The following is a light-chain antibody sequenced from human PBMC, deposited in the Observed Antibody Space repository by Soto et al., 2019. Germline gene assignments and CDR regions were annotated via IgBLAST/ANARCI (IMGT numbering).Light chain of an antibody. J-gene: IGLJ2*01. Sequence: QSVLTQPPSVSAAAGQNVTISCSGSRSNVANNYVSWYQRVPGTGPRLLIYDNNKRPSGIPDRFSGSKSGTSATLAITGLQPGDEGDYYCGTWDSSLRTGVFGGGTKVTVL. CDR3: GTWDSSLRTGV. V-gene: IGLV1-51*01. CDR1: RSNVANNY. CDR2: DNN.